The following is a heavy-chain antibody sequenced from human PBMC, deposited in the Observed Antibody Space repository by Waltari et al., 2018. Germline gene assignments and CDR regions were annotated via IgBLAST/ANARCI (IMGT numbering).Heavy chain of an antibody. V-gene: IGHV4-59*01. CDR3: ARDLRETAMITYYYYYYYMDV. Sequence: QVQLQESGPGLVKPSETLSLTCTVSGGSISSYYWSWIRQPPRKGLEWIGYIYYSGSTNYNPSLKSRVTISVDTSKNQFSLKLSSVTAADTAVYYCARDLRETAMITYYYYYYYMDVWGKGTTVTVSS. J-gene: IGHJ6*03. D-gene: IGHD5-18*01. CDR1: GGSISSYY. CDR2: IYYSGST.